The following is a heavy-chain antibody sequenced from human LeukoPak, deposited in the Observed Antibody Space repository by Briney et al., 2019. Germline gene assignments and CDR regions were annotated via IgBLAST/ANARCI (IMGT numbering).Heavy chain of an antibody. CDR3: ARAAKVGYCSGGSCYTYYYYYMDV. D-gene: IGHD2-15*01. Sequence: PGGSLRLSCAASGFTFSSYIMNWVRQAPGKGLEWVSSISSSSSYIYYADSVKGRFTISRDNAKNSLYLQMNSLRAEDTAVYYCARAAKVGYCSGGSCYTYYYYYMDVWGKGTTVTVSS. CDR2: ISSSSSYI. CDR1: GFTFSSYI. V-gene: IGHV3-21*01. J-gene: IGHJ6*03.